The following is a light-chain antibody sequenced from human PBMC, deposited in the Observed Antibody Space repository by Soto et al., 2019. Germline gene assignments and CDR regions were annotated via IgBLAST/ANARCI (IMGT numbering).Light chain of an antibody. J-gene: IGLJ7*01. V-gene: IGLV2-14*03. CDR3: AAWDDNLNGLV. Sequence: QSVLTQPASVSGSPGQSITISCTGTSSDLGAYNYVSWYQQHPGKAPKLLIYDVSDRPSEVSNRFSGSKSGTSASLAISGLQSDDEADYYCAAWDDNLNGLVFGGGTQLTVL. CDR1: SSDLGAYNY. CDR2: DVS.